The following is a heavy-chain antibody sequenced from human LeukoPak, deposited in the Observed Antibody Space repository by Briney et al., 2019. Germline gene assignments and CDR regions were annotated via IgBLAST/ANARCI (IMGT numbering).Heavy chain of an antibody. D-gene: IGHD1-7*01. CDR2: IKSKPDGGTT. CDR1: GFIFSSAW. V-gene: IGHV3-15*01. Sequence: AGGSLRLSCATSGFIFSSAWMSWVRQAPGKGLEWVGRIKSKPDGGTTDYAAPVRGRFTISRDDSKNTLYLQMNSLKTEDTAVYYCATLRNYEIDYWGQGALATVSS. CDR3: ATLRNYEIDY. J-gene: IGHJ4*02.